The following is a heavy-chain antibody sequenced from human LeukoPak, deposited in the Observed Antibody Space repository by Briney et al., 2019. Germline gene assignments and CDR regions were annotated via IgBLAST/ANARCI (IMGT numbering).Heavy chain of an antibody. CDR2: ISYDGSNK. CDR3: AKDLHRGYYYDSSGRGAFDI. CDR1: GFTFSSYA. Sequence: GGSLRLSCAASGFTFSSYAMHWVRQAPGKGLEWVAVISYDGSNKNYADSVKGRFTISRDNSKNTLYLQMNSLRAEDTAVYYCAKDLHRGYYYDSSGRGAFDIWGQGTMVTVSS. J-gene: IGHJ3*02. D-gene: IGHD3-22*01. V-gene: IGHV3-30*04.